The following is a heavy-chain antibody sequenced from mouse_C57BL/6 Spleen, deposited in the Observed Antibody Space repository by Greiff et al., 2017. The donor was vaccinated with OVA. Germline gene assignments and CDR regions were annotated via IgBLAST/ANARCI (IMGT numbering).Heavy chain of an antibody. CDR3: ARWNYYGSSYGYAMDY. J-gene: IGHJ4*01. V-gene: IGHV1-53*01. CDR2: INPSNGGT. D-gene: IGHD1-1*01. Sequence: QVQLQQPGTELAKPGASVKLSCKASGYTFTSYWMHWVKQRPGQGLEWIGNINPSNGGTNYNEKFKSKATLTVDKSSSTAYMQLSSLTSEDSAVYYCARWNYYGSSYGYAMDYWGQGTSVTVSS. CDR1: GYTFTSYW.